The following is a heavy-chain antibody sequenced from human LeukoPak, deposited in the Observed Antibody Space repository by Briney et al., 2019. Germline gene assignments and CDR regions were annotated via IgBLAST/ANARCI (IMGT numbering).Heavy chain of an antibody. CDR1: GGSMSYDY. CDR2: IYTSGST. D-gene: IGHD3-10*01. CDR3: ARHFRRDYSASGASQYYHYIDV. V-gene: IGHV4-4*09. J-gene: IGHJ6*03. Sequence: PSETLSLTCTVSGGSMSYDYWSWIRQTPGMRLEWIGYIYTSGSTRDNPSLKSRVTISVDTSKNHFSLRLRSVTAADTAVYYCARHFRRDYSASGASQYYHYIDVWGKGTTVTVSS.